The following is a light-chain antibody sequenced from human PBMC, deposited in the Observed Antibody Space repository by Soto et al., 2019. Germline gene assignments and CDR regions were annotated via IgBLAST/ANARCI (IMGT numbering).Light chain of an antibody. CDR2: EVS. Sequence: QSALTQPPSASGSPGQSVTISCTGTSSDVGGYNYVSWYQPHPGKAPKLMIYEVSKRPSGIPDRFSGSKSGNTASLTVSGLQAEDEADYYCSSYAGSNNLVFGTGTKVTVL. V-gene: IGLV2-8*01. CDR3: SSYAGSNNLV. J-gene: IGLJ1*01. CDR1: SSDVGGYNY.